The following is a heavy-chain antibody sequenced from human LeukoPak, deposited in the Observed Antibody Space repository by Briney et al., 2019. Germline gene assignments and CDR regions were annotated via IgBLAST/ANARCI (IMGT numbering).Heavy chain of an antibody. J-gene: IGHJ4*02. V-gene: IGHV3-74*03. CDR3: ARTPFDQIVVVPAAFDY. Sequence: GGSLRLSCAASGFTFSNYWIHWVRQAPGKGLVWVSRIDNAGSITTYADSVKGRFTISRDNAKNSLYLQMNSLRAEDTAVYYCARTPFDQIVVVPAAFDYWGQGTLVTVSS. D-gene: IGHD2-2*01. CDR2: IDNAGSIT. CDR1: GFTFSNYW.